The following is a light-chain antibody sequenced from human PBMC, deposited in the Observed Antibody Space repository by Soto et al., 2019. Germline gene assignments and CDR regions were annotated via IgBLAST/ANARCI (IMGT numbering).Light chain of an antibody. CDR3: QQYNNWGLS. Sequence: IVLTQSPATLSESQGERVTLSCRASENFGTNLAWYQQRPGQPPRLLINGSSTSATVISATFSGSGSRTEFTLTISSLQSEDSAVYYCQQYNNWGLSFGGGTRVDSK. V-gene: IGKV3D-15*01. CDR1: ENFGTN. J-gene: IGKJ4*01. CDR2: GSS.